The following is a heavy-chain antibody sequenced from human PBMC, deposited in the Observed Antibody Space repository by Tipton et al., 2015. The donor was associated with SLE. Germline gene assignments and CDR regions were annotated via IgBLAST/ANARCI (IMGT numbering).Heavy chain of an antibody. J-gene: IGHJ6*03. V-gene: IGHV4-31*03. Sequence: LRLSCTVSGASMNGGGHFWTWLRQHPGKGLEWIGYIYYTGSTYYNPSLESRLTMSVDTSENKFSLKLSSVTAADTAVYYCARAPGLDRDYYYYYYMDVWGKGTAVTVSS. CDR2: IYYTGST. CDR3: ARAPGLDRDYYYYYYMDV. CDR1: GASMNGGGHF. D-gene: IGHD3/OR15-3a*01.